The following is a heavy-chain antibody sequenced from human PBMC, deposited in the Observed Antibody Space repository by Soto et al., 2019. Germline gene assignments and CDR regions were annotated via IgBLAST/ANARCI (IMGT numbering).Heavy chain of an antibody. CDR2: ISSSSSYT. CDR3: ARSEPPPIVVVPAARGEYHYYGMDV. D-gene: IGHD2-2*01. CDR1: GFTFSDYY. Sequence: PGGSLRLSCAASGFTFSDYYMSWIRQAPGKGLEWVSYISSSSSYTNYADSVKGRFTISRDNAKNSLYLQMNSLRAEDTAVYYCARSEPPPIVVVPAARGEYHYYGMDVWGQGTTVTVSS. V-gene: IGHV3-11*06. J-gene: IGHJ6*02.